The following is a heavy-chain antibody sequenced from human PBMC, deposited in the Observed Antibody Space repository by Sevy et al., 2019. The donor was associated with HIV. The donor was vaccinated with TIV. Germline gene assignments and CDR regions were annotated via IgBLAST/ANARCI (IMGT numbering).Heavy chain of an antibody. CDR1: GFTFSSYG. CDR2: ISSNGDNA. CDR3: ARGPEWELTSFLSH. J-gene: IGHJ4*02. V-gene: IGHV3-30*12. Sequence: GGSLRLSCAASGFTFSSYGMHWVRQAPGKGLEWLALISSNGDNAFYANSVRGRLTVSRDNSMNTLSLQMSSLTAEDTAVYYCARGPEWELTSFLSHWGQGTLVTVSS. D-gene: IGHD1-26*01.